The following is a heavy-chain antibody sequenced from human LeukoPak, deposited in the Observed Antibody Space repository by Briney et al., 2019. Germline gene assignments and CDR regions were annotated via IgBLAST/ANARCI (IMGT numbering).Heavy chain of an antibody. V-gene: IGHV3-74*03. CDR1: GFTFSSHW. CDR2: INTDGSIT. J-gene: IGHJ4*02. CDR3: VRDSSSLY. D-gene: IGHD2-2*01. Sequence: GGSLRLSCAASGFTFSSHWMHWVRQPPGKGLVGVSRINTDGSITTYADSVKGRFTISRDNAKNTLYLQMNTLRAEDTAVYYCVRDSSSLYWGQGTLVIVSS.